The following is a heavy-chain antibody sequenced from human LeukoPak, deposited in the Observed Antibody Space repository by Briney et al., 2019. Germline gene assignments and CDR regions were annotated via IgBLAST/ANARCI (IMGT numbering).Heavy chain of an antibody. J-gene: IGHJ4*02. Sequence: ASVKVSCKASGYTFTSYGISWVRQAPGQGLEWMGWISAYNGNTNYAQKLQGRVTMTTDTSTSTAYMELRSLRSDDTAVYYCARDEPYSSGWFEVDYWGQGTLVTVSS. CDR3: ARDEPYSSGWFEVDY. D-gene: IGHD6-19*01. CDR1: GYTFTSYG. V-gene: IGHV1-18*01. CDR2: ISAYNGNT.